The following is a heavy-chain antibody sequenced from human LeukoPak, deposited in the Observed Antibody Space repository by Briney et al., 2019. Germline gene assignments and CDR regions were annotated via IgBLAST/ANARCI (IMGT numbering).Heavy chain of an antibody. Sequence: GGSLRLSCAASGFTVSSNYMSWVRQAPGKGLEWVSVIYSGGSTYYADSVKGRFTISGDNSKNTLYLQMNSLRAEDTAVYYCARVQSRWFGELLGHYFDYWGQGTLVTVSS. CDR3: ARVQSRWFGELLGHYFDY. J-gene: IGHJ4*02. CDR1: GFTVSSNY. D-gene: IGHD3-10*01. V-gene: IGHV3-53*01. CDR2: IYSGGST.